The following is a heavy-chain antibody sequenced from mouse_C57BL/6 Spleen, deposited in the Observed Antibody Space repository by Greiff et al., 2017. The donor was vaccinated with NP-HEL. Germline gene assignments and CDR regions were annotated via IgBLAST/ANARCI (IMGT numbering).Heavy chain of an antibody. J-gene: IGHJ1*03. CDR1: GFTFSDYY. D-gene: IGHD2-5*01. CDR3: ARDGYYSNSYWYFDV. Sequence: EVKLVESEGGLVQPGSSMKLSCTASGFTFSDYYMAWVRQVPEKGLEWVANINYDGSSTYYLDSLKSRFIISRDNAKNILYLQMSSLKSEDTATYYCARDGYYSNSYWYFDVWGTGTTVTVSS. V-gene: IGHV5-16*01. CDR2: INYDGSST.